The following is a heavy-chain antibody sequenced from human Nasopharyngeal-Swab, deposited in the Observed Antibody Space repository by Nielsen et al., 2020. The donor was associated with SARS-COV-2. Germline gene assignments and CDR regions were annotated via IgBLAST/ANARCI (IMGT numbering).Heavy chain of an antibody. V-gene: IGHV3-21*01. Sequence: GESLKISCAASGFTFSSYSMNWVRQAPGKGLEWVSSISSSSSYIYYADSVKGRFTISRDNAKNSLYLQMNSLRAEDTAVYYCARGSLPYYDFWSGYTGSNYYYGMDVWGQGTTVTVSS. D-gene: IGHD3-3*01. J-gene: IGHJ6*02. CDR1: GFTFSSYS. CDR2: ISSSSSYI. CDR3: ARGSLPYYDFWSGYTGSNYYYGMDV.